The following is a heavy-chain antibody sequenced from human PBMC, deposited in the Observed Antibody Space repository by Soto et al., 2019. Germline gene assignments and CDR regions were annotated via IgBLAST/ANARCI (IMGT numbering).Heavy chain of an antibody. D-gene: IGHD1-26*01. J-gene: IGHJ3*01. CDR1: GGTFSTYT. V-gene: IGHV1-69*01. CDR2: IIAVFGRG. Sequence: QVQLVQSGAEVKKPGSSVKVSCKASGGTFSTYTVSWLRQVPGQGLEWMGGIIAVFGRGNYAQKFQGRVTITADESTSTVYMELRSLTSEDTAVYFCAREGGGATIVGDTGTFDVWGQGTMVTVSS. CDR3: AREGGGATIVGDTGTFDV.